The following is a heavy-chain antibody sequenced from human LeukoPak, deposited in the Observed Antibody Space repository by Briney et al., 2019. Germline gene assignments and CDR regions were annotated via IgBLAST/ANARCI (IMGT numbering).Heavy chain of an antibody. J-gene: IGHJ4*02. D-gene: IGHD3-22*01. CDR1: GGSISSYY. CDR2: IYTSGST. CDR3: ARVFHDSSGYPLDY. Sequence: PSETLSLTCTVSGGSISSYYWSWIRQPAGKGLEWIGRIYTSGSTNYNPSLKSRVTMSVDTSKNQFSLKLSSVTAADTAVYYCARVFHDSSGYPLDYWGQGTLVTVSS. V-gene: IGHV4-4*07.